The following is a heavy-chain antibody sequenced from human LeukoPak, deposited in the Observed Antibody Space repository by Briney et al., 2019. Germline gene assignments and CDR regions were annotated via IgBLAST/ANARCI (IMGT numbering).Heavy chain of an antibody. V-gene: IGHV4-4*07. Sequence: SETLSLTCTVSGGSISGYYWSWIRQPAGKGLEWIGRIYSSGSTNYNPSLKSRVTMSVDTSKNQFSLRLSSVTAADTAVYYCARGSPGVAALTFDYWGQGTLVTVSS. D-gene: IGHD4/OR15-4a*01. CDR1: GGSISGYY. CDR3: ARGSPGVAALTFDY. J-gene: IGHJ4*02. CDR2: IYSSGST.